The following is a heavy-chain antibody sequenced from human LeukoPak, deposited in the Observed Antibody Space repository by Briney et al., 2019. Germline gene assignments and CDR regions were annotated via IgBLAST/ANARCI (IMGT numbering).Heavy chain of an antibody. D-gene: IGHD6-19*01. CDR2: ISWNSRSI. J-gene: IGHJ4*02. Sequence: GRSLRLSCAASGFTFEDYAMHWVRQAPGKGLDWVAGISWNSRSITYADSVKGRFTIPRDNAKNSLYLQMNSLRAEDTALYYCAKDHSSGWYYFDYWGQGTLVTVSS. CDR3: AKDHSSGWYYFDY. CDR1: GFTFEDYA. V-gene: IGHV3-9*01.